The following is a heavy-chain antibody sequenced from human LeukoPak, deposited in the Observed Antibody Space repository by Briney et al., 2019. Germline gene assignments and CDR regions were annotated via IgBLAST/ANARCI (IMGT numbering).Heavy chain of an antibody. Sequence: ASVKVSCKASGYTFTGYFIHWVRQAPGQGLQWMGWINLNSGGTNYAQKFQGRVTMTRDTSISTGYMELRRLRSDDTAVYCCAAALVLDYNMISDYWGQGTLVTVSS. J-gene: IGHJ4*02. CDR3: AAALVLDYNMISDY. CDR1: GYTFTGYF. D-gene: IGHD4-11*01. CDR2: INLNSGGT. V-gene: IGHV1-2*02.